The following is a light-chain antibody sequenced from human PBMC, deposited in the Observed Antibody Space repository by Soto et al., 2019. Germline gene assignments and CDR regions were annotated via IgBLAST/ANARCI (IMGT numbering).Light chain of an antibody. CDR2: DAY. V-gene: IGKV3-11*01. Sequence: VLTQSLYTLSLSTGKTATLSCRASQSVDSYVAWYQQKVSQAPRLLIYDAYSQAAGVGARFSGSGSGTDFTLTISSLEQEDIAVYYCQQRSNRLTFGGGSMVDI. J-gene: IGKJ4*01. CDR1: QSVDSY. CDR3: QQRSNRLT.